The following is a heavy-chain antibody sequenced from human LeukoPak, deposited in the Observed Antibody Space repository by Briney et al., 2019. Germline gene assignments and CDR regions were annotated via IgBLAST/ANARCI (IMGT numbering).Heavy chain of an antibody. CDR2: MNPNSGNT. Sequence: ASVKVSCKASGGTFSSYAISWVRQATGQGLEWMGWMNPNSGNTGYAQKFQGRVTMTRNTSISTAYMELSSLRSEDTAVYYCARLAVAGYYYYYYYMDVWGKGTTVTISS. CDR3: ARLAVAGYYYYYYYMDV. V-gene: IGHV1-8*02. J-gene: IGHJ6*03. CDR1: GGTFSSYA. D-gene: IGHD6-19*01.